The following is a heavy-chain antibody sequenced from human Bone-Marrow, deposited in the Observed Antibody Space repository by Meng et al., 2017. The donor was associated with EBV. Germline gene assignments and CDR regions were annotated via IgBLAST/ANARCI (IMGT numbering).Heavy chain of an antibody. D-gene: IGHD1-26*01. Sequence: EVQLVESGGGLIKPGGSLGRSGEESGFTFSNYWMHWVRPVPGEGLVWVSRINEDGRITSYADSEKGRFTISRDNARKTLYLQMNSLRADDSAVYYCARDLSGSRDNWGRGTLVTVSS. J-gene: IGHJ4*02. CDR2: INEDGRIT. V-gene: IGHV3-74*01. CDR1: GFTFSNYW. CDR3: ARDLSGSRDN.